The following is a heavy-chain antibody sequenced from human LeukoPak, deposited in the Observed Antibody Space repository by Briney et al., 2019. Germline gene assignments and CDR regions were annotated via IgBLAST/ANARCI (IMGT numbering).Heavy chain of an antibody. CDR1: GGSLSSGDYY. D-gene: IGHD5-12*01. J-gene: IGHJ4*02. CDR3: ARAPRYSGYDSPDY. Sequence: PSETLSLTCTVSGGSLSSGDYYWSWIRQPPGKGLEWIGYIYYSGSTYYNPSLKSRVTISVDTSKNQFSLKLSSVTAADTAVYYCARAPRYSGYDSPDYWGQGTLVTVSS. CDR2: IYYSGST. V-gene: IGHV4-30-4*01.